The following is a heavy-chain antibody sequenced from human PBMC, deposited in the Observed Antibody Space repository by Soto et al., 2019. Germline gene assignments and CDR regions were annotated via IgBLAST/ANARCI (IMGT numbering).Heavy chain of an antibody. CDR1: GYTFTSYD. CDR2: MNPNSGNT. CDR3: ASQLFSDVWLGNAFDI. D-gene: IGHD2-8*02. J-gene: IGHJ3*02. Sequence: QVQLVQSGAEVKKPGASVKVSCKASGYTFTSYDINWVRQATGQGLEWMGWMNPNSGNTGYAQKFQGRVTMTRNTSISTSYMELSSLRSEDTAVYYCASQLFSDVWLGNAFDIWGQGTMVTVSS. V-gene: IGHV1-8*01.